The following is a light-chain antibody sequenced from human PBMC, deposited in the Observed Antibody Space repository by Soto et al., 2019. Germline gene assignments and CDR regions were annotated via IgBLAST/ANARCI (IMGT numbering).Light chain of an antibody. J-gene: IGKJ1*01. V-gene: IGKV3-15*01. CDR1: QSVSSN. CDR3: QKHNNWPPRT. Sequence: EIVMTQSPATLSVSPGERATLSCRASQSVSSNLAWYQQKPGQAPMLLIYGASTRSNGIPPTFSGSGCGTEFTLTISSLQSEDFAVYYCQKHNNWPPRTFGQGTKVEIK. CDR2: GAS.